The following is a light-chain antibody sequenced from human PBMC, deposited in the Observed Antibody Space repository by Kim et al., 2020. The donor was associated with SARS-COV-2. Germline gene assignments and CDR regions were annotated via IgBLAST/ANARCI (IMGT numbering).Light chain of an antibody. V-gene: IGKV3-15*01. J-gene: IGKJ2*01. Sequence: VSPGERATLSCRASQSVSRNLAWFQQKPGQAPRLLLYDASTRATGIPARFSGSGSGTEFTLSISSLQSEDFAVYYCQQYDNWPPYTFGQGTKLEIK. CDR1: QSVSRN. CDR2: DAS. CDR3: QQYDNWPPYT.